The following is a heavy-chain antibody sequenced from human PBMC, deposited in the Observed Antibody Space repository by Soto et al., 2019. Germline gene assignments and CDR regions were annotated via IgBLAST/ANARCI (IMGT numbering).Heavy chain of an antibody. Sequence: LRLSCAASXFTFSSYGMHWVRQAPGKGLEWVAVIWYDGSNKYYADSVKGRFTISRDNSKNTLYLQMNSLRAEDTAVYYCARGLGYSYGTFDYWGQGTLVTVSS. V-gene: IGHV3-33*01. D-gene: IGHD5-18*01. J-gene: IGHJ4*02. CDR1: XFTFSSYG. CDR2: IWYDGSNK. CDR3: ARGLGYSYGTFDY.